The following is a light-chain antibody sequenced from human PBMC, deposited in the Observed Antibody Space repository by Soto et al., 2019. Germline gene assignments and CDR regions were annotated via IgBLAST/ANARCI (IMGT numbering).Light chain of an antibody. CDR2: DIS. V-gene: IGKV3-15*01. J-gene: IGKJ5*01. CDR1: QDVTTN. CDR3: QQYNNWPFS. Sequence: EIVMTQSPATLSVSPREIATLSFRAAQDVTTNFAWYQLKRGQPPRLLIYDISTRATGVPARFSGSGSGTEFTLTISGLQSEDFALYFCQQYNNWPFSFGQGTRLEI.